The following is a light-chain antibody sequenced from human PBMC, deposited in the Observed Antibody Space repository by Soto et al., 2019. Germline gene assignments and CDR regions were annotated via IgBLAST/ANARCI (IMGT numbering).Light chain of an antibody. V-gene: IGLV2-14*01. CDR1: SGDVGGYNY. J-gene: IGLJ2*01. CDR2: EVS. Sequence: QSVLTQPASVSGSPGQSITISCTGTSGDVGGYNYVSWYQKHPGKAPKIMIYEVSNRPSGVSNRFSGSKSGNTASLTISGLQAEDEADYYSSSYTSSSTLVFGGGTQLTVL. CDR3: SSYTSSSTLV.